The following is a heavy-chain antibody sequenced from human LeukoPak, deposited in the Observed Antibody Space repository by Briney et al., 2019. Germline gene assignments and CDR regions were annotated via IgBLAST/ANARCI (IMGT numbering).Heavy chain of an antibody. Sequence: GGSLRLSCAASGFTFSSYGMSWVRQAPGKGLEWVSAISGSGGSTYYADSVKGRFTISRDNSKNTLYLQMNSLRAEDTAVYYCHGVRARVPISSDYWGQGTLVTVSS. J-gene: IGHJ4*02. CDR1: GFTFSSYG. CDR2: ISGSGGST. D-gene: IGHD3-3*02. CDR3: HGVRARVPISSDY. V-gene: IGHV3-23*01.